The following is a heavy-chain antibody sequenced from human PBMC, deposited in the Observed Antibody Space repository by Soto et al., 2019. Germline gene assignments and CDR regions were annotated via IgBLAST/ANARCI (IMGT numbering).Heavy chain of an antibody. D-gene: IGHD3-10*01. CDR1: GGSISSSNW. CDR3: ARVSGSYYYGMDV. V-gene: IGHV4-4*02. J-gene: IGHJ6*02. CDR2: IYYSGST. Sequence: QVQLQESGPGLVKPSGTLSLTCAVSGGSISSSNWWSWVRQPPGKGLERIGEIYYSGSTNYNPSLKRRVTISVDKSNNPFSLTLSSVTAADTAVYYCARVSGSYYYGMDVWGQGTTVTVSS.